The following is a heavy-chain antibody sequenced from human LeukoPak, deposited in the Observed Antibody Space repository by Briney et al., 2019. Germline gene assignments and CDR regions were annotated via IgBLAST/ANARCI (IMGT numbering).Heavy chain of an antibody. V-gene: IGHV3-21*01. J-gene: IGHJ1*01. D-gene: IGHD3-22*01. CDR1: GFTFSSYS. CDR2: ISSSSTYI. CDR3: AMYSSANAREFQG. Sequence: GGSLRLSCAASGFTFSSYSMNWVRQAPGKGLEWVSYISSSSTYIYYADSVKGRFTLSRDNARNSLYLQMNSLRAEDTAVYYCAMYSSANAREFQGWGQGTLVTVSS.